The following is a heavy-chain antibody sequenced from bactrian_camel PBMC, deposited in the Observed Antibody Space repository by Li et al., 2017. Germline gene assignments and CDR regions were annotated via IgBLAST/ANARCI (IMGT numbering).Heavy chain of an antibody. D-gene: IGHD6*01. CDR2: IDSVGRPT. CDR3: AADWPGSWYNRYNY. CDR1: GFRLGSGD. Sequence: VQLVESGGGLVQPGGSLRLSCATSGFRLGSGDMSWVRQAPGKGLESVSVIDSVGRPTYYADSVKGRFTISKDNAKNMMYLQMNRLKPEDTAVYYCAADWPGSWYNRYNYWGQGTQVTVS. J-gene: IGHJ4*01. V-gene: IGHV3S40*01.